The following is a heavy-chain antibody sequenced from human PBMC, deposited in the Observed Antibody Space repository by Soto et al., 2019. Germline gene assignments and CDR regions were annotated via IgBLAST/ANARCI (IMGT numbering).Heavy chain of an antibody. D-gene: IGHD1-1*01. CDR1: GGSSSAYY. Sequence: SQTLSLTCAVYGGSSSAYYTSCIRQPPWKWLEWIGEINHSGSTNYNPSLKSRVTISVDTSKNQFSLRLSSVTAADTAVYYCARVLIVEPYGMDFWGQGTTVTGSS. V-gene: IGHV4-34*01. CDR3: ARVLIVEPYGMDF. J-gene: IGHJ6*02. CDR2: INHSGST.